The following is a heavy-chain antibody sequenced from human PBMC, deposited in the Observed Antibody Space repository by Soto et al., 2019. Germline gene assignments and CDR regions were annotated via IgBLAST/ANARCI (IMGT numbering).Heavy chain of an antibody. Sequence: PSETLSLTCTVSGGCISSYYWSWIRQPPGKGLEWIGYIYYSGSTNYNPSLKSRVTISVDTSKNQFSLKLSSVTAADTAVYYCASGYDFWSGYRGSDAFDIWGQGTMVTVSS. CDR1: GGCISSYY. CDR2: IYYSGST. D-gene: IGHD3-3*01. CDR3: ASGYDFWSGYRGSDAFDI. J-gene: IGHJ3*02. V-gene: IGHV4-59*08.